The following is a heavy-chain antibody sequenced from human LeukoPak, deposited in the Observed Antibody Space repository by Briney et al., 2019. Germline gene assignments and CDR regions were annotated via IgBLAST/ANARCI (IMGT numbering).Heavy chain of an antibody. J-gene: IGHJ4*02. V-gene: IGHV4-34*01. D-gene: IGHD6-19*01. CDR2: INHSGST. CDR3: ARHTYSSGCDY. CDR1: GGSFSGYY. Sequence: PSETLSLTCAVYGGSFSGYYWSWIRQPPGKGLEWIGEINHSGSTNYNPSLKSRVTISVDTSKNQFSLKLSSVTAADTAVYYCARHTYSSGCDYWGQGTLVTVSS.